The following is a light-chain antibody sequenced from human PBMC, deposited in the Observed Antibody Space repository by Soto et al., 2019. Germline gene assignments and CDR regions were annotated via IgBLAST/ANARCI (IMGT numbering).Light chain of an antibody. CDR3: QQYDRYRT. CDR2: DVS. Sequence: DIPMTQSPSTLSASVGDRVTITFAPRQNISTWLAWYQQKAGKAPKLLIYDVSNLESGVPSRFSGSGSGTEFSLTIRGLQPDDFATYYCQQYDRYRTFGQVTKV. J-gene: IGKJ1*01. CDR1: QNISTW. V-gene: IGKV1-5*01.